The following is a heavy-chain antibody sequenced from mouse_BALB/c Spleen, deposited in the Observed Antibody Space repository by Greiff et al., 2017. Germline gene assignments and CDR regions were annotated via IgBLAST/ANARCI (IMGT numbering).Heavy chain of an antibody. CDR1: GFSLTSYD. D-gene: IGHD1-1*01. J-gene: IGHJ4*01. CDR3: VRDVTTVYAMDY. CDR2: IWTGGGT. Sequence: QVQLKESGPGLVAPSQSLSITCTVSGFSLTSYDISWIRQPPGKGLEWLGVIWTGGGTNYNSAFMSRLSISKDNSKSQVFLKMNSLQTDDTAIYYCVRDVTTVYAMDYWGQGTSVTVSS. V-gene: IGHV2-9-2*01.